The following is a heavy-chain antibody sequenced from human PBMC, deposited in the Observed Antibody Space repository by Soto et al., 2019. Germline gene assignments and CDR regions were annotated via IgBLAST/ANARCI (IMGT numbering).Heavy chain of an antibody. CDR1: QFTFNNYA. V-gene: IGHV3-23*01. CDR3: AKDHRVVPTGTTNFDS. Sequence: GGSLRLSCAASQFTFNNYAMSWVRQAPGKGLEWVSGISGPGGSTFYADSVKGRFTISRDNSKNTLYLQMNSLRVDDSAIYYCAKDHRVVPTGTTNFDSWGLGTLVTVSS. D-gene: IGHD1-7*01. J-gene: IGHJ4*02. CDR2: ISGPGGST.